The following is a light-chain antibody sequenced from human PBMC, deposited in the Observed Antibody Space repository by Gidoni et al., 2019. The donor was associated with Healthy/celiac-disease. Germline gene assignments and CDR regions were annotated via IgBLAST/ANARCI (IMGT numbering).Light chain of an antibody. CDR3: QQRSNWPPIFT. Sequence: EIALTQSPATLSLSPGERATLSYRASQSVSSYLAWYQQKPGQAPRLLIYDASNRATGIPARFSGSGSVTDFTLTISSLEPEDFAVYYCQQRSNWPPIFTFGPGTKVDIK. CDR2: DAS. V-gene: IGKV3-11*01. J-gene: IGKJ3*01. CDR1: QSVSSY.